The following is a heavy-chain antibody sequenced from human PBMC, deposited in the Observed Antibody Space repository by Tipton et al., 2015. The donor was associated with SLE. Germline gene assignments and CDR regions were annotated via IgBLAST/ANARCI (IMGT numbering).Heavy chain of an antibody. D-gene: IGHD3-3*01. CDR1: GGSISSYY. V-gene: IGHV4-59*01. CDR3: ARGGGIRFLEWDYYYMDV. J-gene: IGHJ6*03. CDR2: IYYSGST. Sequence: TQSLTCTVSGGSISSYYWSWIRQPPGKGLEWIGYIYYSGSTNYNPSLKSRVTISVDTSKNQFSLKLSSVTAADTAVYYCARGGGIRFLEWDYYYMDVWGKGTTVTVSS.